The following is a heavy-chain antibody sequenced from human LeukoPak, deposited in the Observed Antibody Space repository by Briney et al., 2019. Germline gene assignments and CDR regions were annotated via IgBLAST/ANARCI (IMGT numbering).Heavy chain of an antibody. CDR3: AKQLGYCSDGSCYFPY. D-gene: IGHD2-15*01. CDR1: GFTFSSSA. Sequence: GGSLRLSCAASGFTFSSSAMSWVRQASGKGLEWVSAISNNGGYTYYADSVQGRFTISRDNSKSTLCLQMNSLRAEDTAVYYCAKQLGYCSDGSCYFPYWGQGTMVTVSS. CDR2: ISNNGGYT. V-gene: IGHV3-23*01. J-gene: IGHJ4*02.